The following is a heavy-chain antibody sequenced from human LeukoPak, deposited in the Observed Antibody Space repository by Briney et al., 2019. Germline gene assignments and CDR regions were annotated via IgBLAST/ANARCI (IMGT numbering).Heavy chain of an antibody. Sequence: SQTLSLTCTVSGGSISSGGYYWSWIRQHPGKGLEWIGYIYYSGSTYYNPSLKSRVTLSVDTSKIQFSLKLSSVTAADTAVYYCARVGSAWNYYDSSGYYYAYFQHWGQGTLVTVSS. D-gene: IGHD3-22*01. CDR1: GGSISSGGYY. V-gene: IGHV4-31*03. CDR3: ARVGSAWNYYDSSGYYYAYFQH. CDR2: IYYSGST. J-gene: IGHJ1*01.